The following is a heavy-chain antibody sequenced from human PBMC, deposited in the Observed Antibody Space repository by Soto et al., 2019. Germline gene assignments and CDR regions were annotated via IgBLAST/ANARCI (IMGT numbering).Heavy chain of an antibody. CDR2: VFYSGRT. Sequence: PSETLSLTCTVSGDSMTSNGYCWGWIRQPPGKGLEWIGSVFYSGRTYYNPSLKSRVTLSVDPSKKQLFLTLRSVAAADTAGYCCAKHRINPGYTIGWDYRGNFDYWGQGTLVTVSS. CDR3: AKHRINPGYTIGWDYRGNFDY. J-gene: IGHJ4*02. D-gene: IGHD6-19*01. V-gene: IGHV4-39*01. CDR1: GDSMTSNGYC.